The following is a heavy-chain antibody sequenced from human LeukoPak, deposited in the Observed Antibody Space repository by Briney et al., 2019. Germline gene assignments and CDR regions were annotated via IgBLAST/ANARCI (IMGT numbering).Heavy chain of an antibody. D-gene: IGHD3-22*01. CDR1: GFTLSSIP. J-gene: IGHJ4*02. Sequence: GGSLRLSCAASGFTLSSIPITWVRQAPGKVLEWVSALSASGTTTYYADSVKGRFTISRDISRNTLFLQMNSLRAEDTALYYCATRHSSGYSFDYWGQGTLVTVSS. CDR3: ATRHSSGYSFDY. CDR2: LSASGTTT. V-gene: IGHV3-23*01.